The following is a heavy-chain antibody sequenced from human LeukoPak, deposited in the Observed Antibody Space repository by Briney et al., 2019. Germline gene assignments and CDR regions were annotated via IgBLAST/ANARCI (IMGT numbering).Heavy chain of an antibody. D-gene: IGHD3-9*01. CDR1: GFTFSIAW. V-gene: IGHV3-15*01. CDR3: AKERFDWDFDY. CDR2: IKSKTDGGTT. J-gene: IGHJ4*02. Sequence: TPGGSLRLSCAASGFTFSIAWMTWVRQAPGKGLEWVGRIKSKTDGGTTDYAAPVKGRFTISRDDSKNTLYLQMNSLRAEDTAVYYCAKERFDWDFDYWGQGTLVTVSS.